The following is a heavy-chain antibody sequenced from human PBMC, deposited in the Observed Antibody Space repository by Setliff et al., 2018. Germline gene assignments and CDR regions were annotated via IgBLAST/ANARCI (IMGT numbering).Heavy chain of an antibody. V-gene: IGHV1-18*04. CDR2: IGARNVKT. J-gene: IGHJ4*02. CDR3: ARRWETGDQDAYDI. Sequence: GASVKVSCKASGYTFTSYYMYWVRQAPGQGLEWMGWIGARNVKTNYAQKFQDRVTMTTDTSTSTGYMELRSLTSDDTAVYYCARRWETGDQDAYDIWGQGTLVTVSS. CDR1: GYTFTSYY. D-gene: IGHD7-27*01.